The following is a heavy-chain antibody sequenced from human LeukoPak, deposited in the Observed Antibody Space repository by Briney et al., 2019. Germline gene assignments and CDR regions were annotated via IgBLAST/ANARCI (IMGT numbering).Heavy chain of an antibody. Sequence: SETLSLTCTVSGGSISSYYWSWIRQPPGKGLELIGYIYYSGSTNYNPSLKSRVTISVDTSKNQFSLKLSSVTAADTAVYYCASTPKPYGSGSYWYGAAFDYWGQGTLVTVSS. CDR3: ASTPKPYGSGSYWYGAAFDY. CDR2: IYYSGST. J-gene: IGHJ4*02. D-gene: IGHD3-10*01. CDR1: GGSISSYY. V-gene: IGHV4-59*08.